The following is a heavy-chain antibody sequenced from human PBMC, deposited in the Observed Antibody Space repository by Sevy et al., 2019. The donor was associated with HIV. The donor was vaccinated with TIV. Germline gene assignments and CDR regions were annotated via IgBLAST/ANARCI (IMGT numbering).Heavy chain of an antibody. Sequence: GGSLRLSCAASGLTFSSYSMNWVRQAPGKGLEWVSAISSSSSYIYYADSVKGRFTISRDNAKNSLYLQMNSLRAEDTAVYYCARDLHDYGDRMDFDYWGQGTLVTVSS. CDR2: ISSSSSYI. D-gene: IGHD4-17*01. CDR3: ARDLHDYGDRMDFDY. CDR1: GLTFSSYS. V-gene: IGHV3-21*01. J-gene: IGHJ4*02.